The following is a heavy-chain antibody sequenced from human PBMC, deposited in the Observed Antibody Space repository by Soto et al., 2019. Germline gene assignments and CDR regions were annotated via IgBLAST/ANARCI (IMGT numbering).Heavy chain of an antibody. D-gene: IGHD5-18*01. CDR1: GGSVSSGSYY. CDR3: ARDTGTAMVYY. CDR2: IYYSGST. Sequence: PSETLSLTCTVSGGSVSSGSYYWSWIRQPPGKGLEWIGYIYYSGSTNYNPSLKSRVTISVDTSKNQFSLKLSSVTAADTAVYYCARDTGTAMVYYWGQGTLVTGSS. J-gene: IGHJ4*02. V-gene: IGHV4-61*01.